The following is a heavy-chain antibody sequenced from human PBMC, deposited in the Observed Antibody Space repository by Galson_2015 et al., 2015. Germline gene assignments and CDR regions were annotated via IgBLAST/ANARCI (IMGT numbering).Heavy chain of an antibody. J-gene: IGHJ4*02. D-gene: IGHD2-2*01. V-gene: IGHV1-69*06. CDR3: ARASQDCSRNTCPYNY. Sequence: QSGAEVKKPGASVKVSCKASGGSFSMYAISWVRQAPGQGPQWMGGITPIFGTANYAQKFQGRVTITAEKSTSTVYMELSSLRSEDTAVYYCARASQDCSRNTCPYNYWGQGTLVTVSS. CDR1: GGSFSMYA. CDR2: ITPIFGTA.